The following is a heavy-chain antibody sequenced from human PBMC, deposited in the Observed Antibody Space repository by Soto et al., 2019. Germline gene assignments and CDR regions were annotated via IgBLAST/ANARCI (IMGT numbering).Heavy chain of an antibody. J-gene: IGHJ4*02. CDR3: AREGDSSGYYGIPDY. Sequence: SETLSLTCAVYRGSFSGYYWSWIRQPPGKGLEWIGETNHSGSTNYNPSLKSRVTISVDTSKNQFSLKLSSVTAADTAVYYCAREGDSSGYYGIPDYWGQGTLVTVSS. CDR2: TNHSGST. CDR1: RGSFSGYY. V-gene: IGHV4-34*01. D-gene: IGHD3-22*01.